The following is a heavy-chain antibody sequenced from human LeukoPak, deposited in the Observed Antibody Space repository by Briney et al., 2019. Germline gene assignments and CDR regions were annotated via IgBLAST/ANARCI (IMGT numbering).Heavy chain of an antibody. CDR2: ISRSTGTI. J-gene: IGHJ4*02. CDR1: GFTFSTYF. D-gene: IGHD5-12*01. Sequence: GGSLRLSCAASGFTFSTYFMNWVRQAPGKGLEWVSYISRSTGTIYYADSVKGRFTISRDNAKNSLYLQMNSLRDEDTAVYYCARADGYSGYDYGIYFDYWGQGTLVTVSS. CDR3: ARADGYSGYDYGIYFDY. V-gene: IGHV3-48*02.